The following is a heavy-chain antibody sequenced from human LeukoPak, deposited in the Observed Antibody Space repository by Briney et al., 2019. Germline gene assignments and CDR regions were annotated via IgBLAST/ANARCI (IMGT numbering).Heavy chain of an antibody. J-gene: IGHJ4*02. D-gene: IGHD3-10*01. V-gene: IGHV4-39*07. CDR1: GGSISSSSYY. Sequence: PSETLSLTCTVSGGSISSSSYYWGWIRQPPGKGLEWIGSIYYSGSTNYNPSLKSRVTISVDTSKNQFSLKLSSVTAADTAVYYCARGGRAMVRGVISSYFDYWGQGTLVTVSS. CDR2: IYYSGST. CDR3: ARGGRAMVRGVISSYFDY.